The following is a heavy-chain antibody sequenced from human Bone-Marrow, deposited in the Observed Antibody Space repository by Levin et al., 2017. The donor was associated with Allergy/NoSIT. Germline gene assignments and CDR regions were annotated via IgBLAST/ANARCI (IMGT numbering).Heavy chain of an antibody. CDR3: ARVALAMGGTEFDF. CDR1: GYTFINYG. V-gene: IGHV1-18*01. Sequence: PGASVKVSCKASGYTFINYGITWVRQAPGQGLEWMGWNNIASDDINYVQKFQGRVNMRRDTSTSTAFLEMWGLTSDDTAVYYCARVALAMGGTEFDFWGQGTLVSVSS. CDR2: NNIASDDI. J-gene: IGHJ4*02. D-gene: IGHD1-14*01.